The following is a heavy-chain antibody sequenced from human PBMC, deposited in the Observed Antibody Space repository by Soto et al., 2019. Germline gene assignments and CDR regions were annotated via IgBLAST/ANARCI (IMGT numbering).Heavy chain of an antibody. J-gene: IGHJ6*02. CDR1: GGSFSAYY. Sequence: SETLSLTCAVYGGSFSAYYWSWVRQPPGKGLEWIGEIIHSESTKYNPSLKSRVTISVDTAKNQFSLKLCSVTAADTAVYYCARQRPTDGGWEFANYYGMDVWGQGTPVTVSS. D-gene: IGHD1-26*01. CDR3: ARQRPTDGGWEFANYYGMDV. V-gene: IGHV4-34*12. CDR2: IIHSEST.